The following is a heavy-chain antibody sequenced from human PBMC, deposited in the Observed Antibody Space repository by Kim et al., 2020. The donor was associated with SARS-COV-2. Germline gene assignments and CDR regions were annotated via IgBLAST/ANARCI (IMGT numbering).Heavy chain of an antibody. CDR1: FFPFLLYS. Sequence: SFPSSFFPFLLYSISWVRQAPGQGLEWMGGIIPIFGTANYAQKFQGRVTITADESTSTAYMELSSLRSEDTAVYYCARDPYYYDSSGYYIPRNYYYYGMDVWGQGTTVTVSS. CDR3: ARDPYYYDSSGYYIPRNYYYYGMDV. J-gene: IGHJ6*02. D-gene: IGHD3-22*01. CDR2: IIPIFGTA. V-gene: IGHV1-69*01.